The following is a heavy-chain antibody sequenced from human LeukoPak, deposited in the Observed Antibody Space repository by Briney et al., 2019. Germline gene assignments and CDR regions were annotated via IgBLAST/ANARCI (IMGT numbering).Heavy chain of an antibody. D-gene: IGHD3-22*01. CDR3: ARGLVVVTMTSSIMDV. V-gene: IGHV4-34*01. CDR2: IDHRGSI. Sequence: NLSLTCVVNGGSFTDYYWTWIRQAPGNGLEWVGDIDHRGSINYNPSLKSRVTISVDTSKNQFSLRLSSVTAADTAVYYCARGLVVVTMTSSIMDVWGQGTTVTVSS. CDR1: GGSFTDYY. J-gene: IGHJ6*02.